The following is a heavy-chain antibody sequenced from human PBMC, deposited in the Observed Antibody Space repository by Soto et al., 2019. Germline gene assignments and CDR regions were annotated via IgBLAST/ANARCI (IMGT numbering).Heavy chain of an antibody. CDR1: GYSFTSYW. J-gene: IGHJ3*02. D-gene: IGHD2-8*01. CDR2: IDPSDSYT. Sequence: GESLKISCKGSGYSFTSYWISWVRQMPGKGLEWMGRIDPSDSYTNYSPSFQGHVTISADKSISTAYLQWSSLKASDTAMYYCARQKDCTNGVCYNDAFDICGQAIMVTVS. CDR3: ARQKDCTNGVCYNDAFDI. V-gene: IGHV5-10-1*01.